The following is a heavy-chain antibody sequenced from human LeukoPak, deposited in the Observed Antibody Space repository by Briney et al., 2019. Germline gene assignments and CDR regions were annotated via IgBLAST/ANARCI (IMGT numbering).Heavy chain of an antibody. CDR1: GFTFSSYI. CDR2: ISSSSSYI. J-gene: IGHJ5*02. V-gene: IGHV3-21*01. CDR3: ARVLSGSYLGGDWFDP. Sequence: GGSLRLSCAASGFTFSSYIMNWVRQAPGKGLEWVSSISSSSSYIYYADSVKGRFTISRDNAKNSLYLQMNSLRAEDTAVYYCARVLSGSYLGGDWFDPWGQGTLVTVSS. D-gene: IGHD1-26*01.